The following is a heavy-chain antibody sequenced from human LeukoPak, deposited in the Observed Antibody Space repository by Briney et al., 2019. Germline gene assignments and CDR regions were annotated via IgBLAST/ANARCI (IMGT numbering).Heavy chain of an antibody. CDR2: IYYSGST. J-gene: IGHJ4*02. CDR3: ARRYTASPGERFDY. CDR1: GGSINNYY. D-gene: IGHD2-2*02. Sequence: SETLSLTCTVSGGSINNYYWTWIRQPPGKGLEWIGYIYYSGSTNYDPSLSSRVTISLDTSKNQFSLMLRSLTAADTAVYYCARRYTASPGERFDYWGQGTLVTVSS. V-gene: IGHV4-59*08.